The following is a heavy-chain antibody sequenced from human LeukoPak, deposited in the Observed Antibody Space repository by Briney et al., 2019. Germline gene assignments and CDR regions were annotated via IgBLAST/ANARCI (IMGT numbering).Heavy chain of an antibody. CDR2: LYSGSDT. D-gene: IGHD3-3*02. CDR3: ARVGDHFHWYLDL. V-gene: IGHV3-53*01. Sequence: GGSLRLSCAASGFSVGSKYMNWVRQAPGKGLEWISILYSGSDTYYSDSVRGRFTISRDDSKNTLSLQMNSLRAEDTAVYYCARVGDHFHWYLDLWGRGTLASVSS. CDR1: GFSVGSKY. J-gene: IGHJ2*01.